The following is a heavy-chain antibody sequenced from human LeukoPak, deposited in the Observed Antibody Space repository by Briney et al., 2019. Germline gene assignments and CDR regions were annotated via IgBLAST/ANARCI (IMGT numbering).Heavy chain of an antibody. Sequence: GASVKVSCKASGDTFTSHYIHWVRQAPGHGLEWRAISNPRGDSTSHAQRFQGRATMTRDTSSSTVYMELSSLRSEDTAVYYWARSPGYCSGGSCYGHNWSDPWGQGTLVTVSS. V-gene: IGHV1-46*01. CDR3: ARSPGYCSGGSCYGHNWSDP. J-gene: IGHJ5*02. D-gene: IGHD2-15*01. CDR2: SNPRGDST. CDR1: GDTFTSHY.